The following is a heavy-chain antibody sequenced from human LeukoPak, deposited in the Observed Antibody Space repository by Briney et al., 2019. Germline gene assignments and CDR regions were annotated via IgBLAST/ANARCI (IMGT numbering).Heavy chain of an antibody. J-gene: IGHJ6*03. D-gene: IGHD2-21*02. CDR2: TYYRSKWYN. CDR1: GDSVSSNSAA. CDR3: ARGRVTAIANYYYYYIDV. Sequence: SQTLSLTCAISGDSVSSNSAAWTWIRQSPSRGLEWLGRTYYRSKWYNDYEVSVQSRITINPDTSKNQFSLQLNSVTPEDTAVYYCARGRVTAIANYYYYYIDVWGKGTTVTVSS. V-gene: IGHV6-1*01.